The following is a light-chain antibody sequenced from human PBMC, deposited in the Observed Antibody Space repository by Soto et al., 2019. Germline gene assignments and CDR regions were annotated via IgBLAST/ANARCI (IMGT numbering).Light chain of an antibody. V-gene: IGLV2-14*01. J-gene: IGLJ1*01. CDR1: SSDVGSYDH. Sequence: SALTHPASVSGSPGQSITISCSGTSSDVGSYDHVAWYQQFPGKTPKLMIYEVSNRPSGVSSRFSGSKSGNTASLTISGLQAEDEADYYCISYTGSSTSYVFGSGTKVTVL. CDR3: ISYTGSSTSYV. CDR2: EVS.